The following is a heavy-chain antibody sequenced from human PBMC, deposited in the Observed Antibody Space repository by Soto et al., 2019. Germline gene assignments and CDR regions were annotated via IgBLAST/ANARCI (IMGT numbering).Heavy chain of an antibody. D-gene: IGHD5-12*01. V-gene: IGHV1-18*01. J-gene: IGHJ4*02. CDR3: AKSRKGGGYDRNFDS. CDR1: GYSFTTYG. CDR2: ISTYHDHT. Sequence: QGQLVQSGAEVKKPGASVKVSCKTSGYSFTTYGIAWVRQSPGQGLEWMGWISTYHDHTNYAHKFEDRLTMTKDTSTTTAYMELRSLTSDDTAVYYCAKSRKGGGYDRNFDSWGQGTLVTVSS.